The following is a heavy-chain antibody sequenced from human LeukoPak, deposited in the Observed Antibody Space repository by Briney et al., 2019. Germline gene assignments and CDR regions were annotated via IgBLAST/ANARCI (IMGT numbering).Heavy chain of an antibody. D-gene: IGHD6-19*01. J-gene: IGHJ4*02. CDR1: GFTFSSYS. CDR3: ARALRAVAFDY. V-gene: IGHV3-21*01. Sequence: GGSLRLSCAASGFTFSSYSMNWVRQAPGKGLEWVSSISSSSSYIYYADSVKGRFTISRDNAKNSLYLQMDSLRAEDTAVYYCARALRAVAFDYWGQGTLVTVSS. CDR2: ISSSSSYI.